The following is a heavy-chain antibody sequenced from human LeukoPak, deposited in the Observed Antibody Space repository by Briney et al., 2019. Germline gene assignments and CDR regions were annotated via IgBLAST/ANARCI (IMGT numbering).Heavy chain of an antibody. V-gene: IGHV4-61*02. CDR2: IYTSGST. D-gene: IGHD6-19*01. CDR3: ARASPSPSEWLDAFDI. CDR1: GGSISSGSYY. Sequence: SQTLSPTCTVSGGSISSGSYYWSWIRQPAGKGLEWIGRIYTSGSTNYNPSLKSRVTISVDTPKNQFSLKLSSVTAADTAVYYCARASPSPSEWLDAFDIWGQGTMVTVSS. J-gene: IGHJ3*02.